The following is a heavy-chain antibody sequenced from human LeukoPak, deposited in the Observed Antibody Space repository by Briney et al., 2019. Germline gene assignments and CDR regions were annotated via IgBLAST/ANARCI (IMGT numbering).Heavy chain of an antibody. D-gene: IGHD3-16*02. CDR2: IIPIFGTA. CDR1: GGTFSSYA. V-gene: IGHV1-69*13. CDR3: ATGPTQRYCDYVWGSYRYFDY. J-gene: IGHJ4*02. Sequence: SVKVSCKASGGTFSSYAISWVRQATGQGLEWMGGIIPIFGTANYAQKFQGRVTITADESTSTAYMELSSLRSEDTAVYYCATGPTQRYCDYVWGSYRYFDYWGQGTLVTVSS.